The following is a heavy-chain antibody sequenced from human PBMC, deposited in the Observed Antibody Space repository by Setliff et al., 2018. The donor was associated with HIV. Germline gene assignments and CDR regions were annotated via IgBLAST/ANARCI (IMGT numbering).Heavy chain of an antibody. CDR1: GGSIRSSTYY. CDR3: ARQPYYDFWSGYQDY. J-gene: IGHJ4*02. CDR2: IYYSGTT. Sequence: PSETLSLTCTVSGGSIRSSTYYWGWIRQSPGKGLEWIGSIYYSGTTYYNPSLKSRVTISVDTSKNHFSLKLSSVTAADTAVYYCARQPYYDFWSGYQDYWGQGTLVTVSS. D-gene: IGHD3-3*01. V-gene: IGHV4-39*01.